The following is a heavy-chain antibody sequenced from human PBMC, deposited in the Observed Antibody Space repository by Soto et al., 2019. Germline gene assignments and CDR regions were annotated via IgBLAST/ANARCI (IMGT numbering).Heavy chain of an antibody. Sequence: EVQLLESGGCFIHPGGSLRLSCAASGFSVSSFAMNWVRQAPGKELEWVSIISGSDDSKFYAYSVKGRFTISRDNSKNTLYLQINSLIAEDTAVYYCGKTRGAMIYAISVYGMDVWGQGTTVTVSS. CDR2: ISGSDDSK. D-gene: IGHD2-8*01. V-gene: IGHV3-23*01. CDR3: GKTRGAMIYAISVYGMDV. CDR1: GFSVSSFA. J-gene: IGHJ6*02.